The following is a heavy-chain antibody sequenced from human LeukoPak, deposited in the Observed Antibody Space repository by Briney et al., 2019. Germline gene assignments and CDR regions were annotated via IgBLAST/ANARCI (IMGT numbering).Heavy chain of an antibody. Sequence: PGGSLRLSCAASGFTFSNYAMSWVRQAPGKGLEWVSAISGSGGSTYYADSVKGRFTISRDNSKNTLYLQMNSLRAEDTAVYYCAKDLSPAGYFDQSLYDYWGQGTLVTVSS. CDR3: AKDLSPAGYFDQSLYDY. CDR1: GFTFSNYA. J-gene: IGHJ4*02. CDR2: ISGSGGST. D-gene: IGHD3-9*01. V-gene: IGHV3-23*01.